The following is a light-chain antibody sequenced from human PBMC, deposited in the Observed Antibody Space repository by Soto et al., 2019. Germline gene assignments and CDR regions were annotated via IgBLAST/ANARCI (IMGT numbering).Light chain of an antibody. J-gene: IGKJ3*01. CDR2: DAS. Sequence: EIVLTQSPATLSLSPGERATLSCRASQSVSSYLAWYQQKPGQAPRLLIYDASNRATGIPARFSGSGSGTDFTLTISSLEPEDFAVYYCQQRSNWPPGFTFGPATNVDIK. CDR3: QQRSNWPPGFT. V-gene: IGKV3-11*01. CDR1: QSVSSY.